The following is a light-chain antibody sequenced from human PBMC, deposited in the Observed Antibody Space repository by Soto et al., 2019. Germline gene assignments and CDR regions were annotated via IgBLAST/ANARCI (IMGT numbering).Light chain of an antibody. J-gene: IGKJ4*01. CDR1: HDVSRN. CDR2: DAS. V-gene: IGKV1-33*01. Sequence: DIQMTQSPSYLSASVGDRVTIACQSSHDVSRNLNWFQQKPGEAPKLVIYDASNLERGVPSRFSASGSGTDFTFTISSLQPEDVATYYCQQYNSMLSFGGGTEIELK. CDR3: QQYNSMLS.